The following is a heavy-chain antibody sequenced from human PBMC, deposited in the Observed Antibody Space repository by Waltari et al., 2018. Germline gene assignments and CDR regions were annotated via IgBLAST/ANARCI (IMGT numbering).Heavy chain of an antibody. V-gene: IGHV1-2*02. Sequence: QVQLVQSGAEVKKPGASVKVSCKASGYTFTGYYMHWVRQAPGQGLEWMGWINPNSGGTNYAQKFQGRVTMTRDTSISTAYMELSRLRSDDTAVYYCARVPGGTESYYYGMDVWGQGTTVTVSS. J-gene: IGHJ6*02. CDR3: ARVPGGTESYYYGMDV. CDR1: GYTFTGYY. CDR2: INPNSGGT. D-gene: IGHD3-16*01.